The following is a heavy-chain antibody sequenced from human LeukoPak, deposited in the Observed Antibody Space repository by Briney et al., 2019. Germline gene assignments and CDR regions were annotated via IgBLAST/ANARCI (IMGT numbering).Heavy chain of an antibody. CDR1: GVSMRNHY. D-gene: IGHD6-13*01. V-gene: IGHV4-59*11. CDR3: ATRPGGSTWHGVFDF. Sequence: PSETLSLTCTVSGVSMRNHYWSWIRQPPGKGLEWIGYIYDSETTNYNPSLKSRVTMSLDTSKNQFSLKLSSVTAADTALYYCATRPGGSTWHGVFDFWSRGTQVTVSS. J-gene: IGHJ4*02. CDR2: IYDSETT.